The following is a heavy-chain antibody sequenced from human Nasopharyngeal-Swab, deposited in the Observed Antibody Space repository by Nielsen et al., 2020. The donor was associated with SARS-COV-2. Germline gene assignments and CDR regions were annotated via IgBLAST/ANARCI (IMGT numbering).Heavy chain of an antibody. CDR3: ARERGYCSGGSCYSKRDAFDI. D-gene: IGHD2-15*01. J-gene: IGHJ3*02. V-gene: IGHV1-46*01. CDR2: INPSGGST. CDR1: GYTFTNYY. Sequence: ASVKVSCKASGYTFTNYYMHWVRQAPGQGLQWMGIINPSGGSTSYAQKFQGRVTMTRDTSTSTVYMELSSLRSEDTAVYYCARERGYCSGGSCYSKRDAFDIWGQGTMVTVSS.